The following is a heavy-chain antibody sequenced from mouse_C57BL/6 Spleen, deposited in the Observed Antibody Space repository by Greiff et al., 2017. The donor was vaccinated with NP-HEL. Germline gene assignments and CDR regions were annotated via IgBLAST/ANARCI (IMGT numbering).Heavy chain of an antibody. V-gene: IGHV1-82*01. CDR2: IYPGDGDT. J-gene: IGHJ2*01. Sequence: VKLQESGPELVKPGASVKISCKASGYAFSSSWMNWVKQRPGKGLEWIGRIYPGDGDTNYNGKFKGKATLTADKSSSTAYMQLSSLTSEDSAVYFCASRDVDYWGQGTTLTVSS. CDR3: ASRDVDY. CDR1: GYAFSSSW.